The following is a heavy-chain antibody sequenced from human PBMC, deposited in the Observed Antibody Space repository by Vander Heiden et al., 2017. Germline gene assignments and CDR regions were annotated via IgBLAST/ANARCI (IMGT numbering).Heavy chain of an antibody. Sequence: QVPLTESRPVLVQPLVPLTLTCTASGFSPSNAGFGISRIRQPPEKALEWLAHIFSNDEKSYSTTLKSRLAISKDTYKSQVVLTMTNMDPVDTATYYCARIAEMVVTANQDYYCYDGMDVWGQGTTVTVSS. CDR3: ARIAEMVVTANQDYYCYDGMDV. V-gene: IGHV2-26*01. CDR1: GFSPSNAGFG. J-gene: IGHJ6*02. CDR2: IFSNDEK. D-gene: IGHD2-21*02.